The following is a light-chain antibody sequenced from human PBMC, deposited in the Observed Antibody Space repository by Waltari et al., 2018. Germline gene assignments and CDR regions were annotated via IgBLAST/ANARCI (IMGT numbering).Light chain of an antibody. Sequence: QSALTQPASVSGSPGQSITISCTGTSSDVGSYNYVSWYQQYPGRAPKLMIYDVSSRPSGVFNRFSGSKSGNTASLTISGLQPEDEATYYCSSYSRSAFLFGGGTKLTVL. V-gene: IGLV2-14*03. CDR1: SSDVGSYNY. J-gene: IGLJ2*01. CDR2: DVS. CDR3: SSYSRSAFL.